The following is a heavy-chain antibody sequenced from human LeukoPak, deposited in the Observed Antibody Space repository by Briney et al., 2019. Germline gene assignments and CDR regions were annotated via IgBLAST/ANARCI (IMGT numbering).Heavy chain of an antibody. Sequence: SAKVSCKGSGDTFSTYAFSWGRQTPGQGLEWMGGIIPIFRAAHYAQNFQGRVTLTADESTSTAYMKRSRLRSDDTAVYYCARGPGYLGLQSYFDYWGQGTLVTVSS. CDR3: ARGPGYLGLQSYFDY. D-gene: IGHD3-16*01. J-gene: IGHJ4*02. V-gene: IGHV1-69*13. CDR2: IIPIFRAA. CDR1: GDTFSTYA.